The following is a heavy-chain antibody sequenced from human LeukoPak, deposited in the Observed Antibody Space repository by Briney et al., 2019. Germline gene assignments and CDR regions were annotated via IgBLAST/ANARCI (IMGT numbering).Heavy chain of an antibody. CDR3: ARGMATARVAFDY. CDR2: INHSGST. V-gene: IGHV4-34*01. CDR1: GGSFSGYY. J-gene: IGHJ4*02. D-gene: IGHD5-24*01. Sequence: SETLSLTCAVYGGSFSGYYWSWIRQPPGKGLEWTGEINHSGSTNYNPSLKSRVTISVDTSKNQFSLKLSSVTAADTAVYYCARGMATARVAFDYWGQGTLVTVSS.